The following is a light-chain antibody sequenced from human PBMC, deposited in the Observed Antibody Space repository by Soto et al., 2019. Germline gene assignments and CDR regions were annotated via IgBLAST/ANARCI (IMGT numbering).Light chain of an antibody. Sequence: QSVLTQPPSVSGAPGQRVTISCTRSSSNIGAGYDVHWYQQLPGTAPKLLIYGNSNRPSGVPDRFSGSKSGTSASLAITGLQTEDEADYYCQSYDSSLSAPGVFGTGTKVTVL. CDR2: GNS. CDR1: SSNIGAGYD. V-gene: IGLV1-40*01. CDR3: QSYDSSLSAPGV. J-gene: IGLJ1*01.